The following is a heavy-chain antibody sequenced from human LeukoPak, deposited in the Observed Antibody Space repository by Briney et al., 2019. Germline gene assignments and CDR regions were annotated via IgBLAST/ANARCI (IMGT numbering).Heavy chain of an antibody. CDR3: ARGPGSSSSAGFDS. CDR2: IKQDGSEK. D-gene: IGHD6-6*01. Sequence: GSLRLSCAASGFTFSSYWMSWVRQAPGKGLEWVANIKQDGSEKYYVDSVKGRFTISRDNAKNSLYLQMNSLRAEDTAVYYCARGPGSSSSAGFDSWGQGTLVTVSS. CDR1: GFTFSSYW. V-gene: IGHV3-7*03. J-gene: IGHJ4*02.